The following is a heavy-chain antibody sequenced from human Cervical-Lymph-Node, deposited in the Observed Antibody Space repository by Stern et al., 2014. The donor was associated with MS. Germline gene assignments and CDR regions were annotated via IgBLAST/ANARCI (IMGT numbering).Heavy chain of an antibody. J-gene: IGHJ4*02. CDR3: ARDNDIVVLPAALDY. D-gene: IGHD2-2*01. Sequence: QVQLVDSGGGVVQSGRSLRLSCAASGFTFSSYGMHWVRQAPGKGLEWVAVIWYDGSNKYYADSVKGRFTISRDNSKNTLYLQMNTLRAEDTAVYYCARDNDIVVLPAALDYWGQGTLVTVSS. CDR1: GFTFSSYG. V-gene: IGHV3-33*01. CDR2: IWYDGSNK.